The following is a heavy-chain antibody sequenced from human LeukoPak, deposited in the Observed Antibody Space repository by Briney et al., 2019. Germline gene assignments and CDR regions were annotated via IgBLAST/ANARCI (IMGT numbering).Heavy chain of an antibody. Sequence: SSETLSLTCTVSGYSISSGYYWGWIRQPPGKGLEWIGSIYHSGSTYYNPSLKSRVTISVDTSKNQFSLKLSSVTAADTAVCYCARDGTAYYYGMDVWGQGTTVTVSS. CDR2: IYHSGST. J-gene: IGHJ6*02. CDR1: GYSISSGYY. V-gene: IGHV4-38-2*02. CDR3: ARDGTAYYYGMDV. D-gene: IGHD2-21*02.